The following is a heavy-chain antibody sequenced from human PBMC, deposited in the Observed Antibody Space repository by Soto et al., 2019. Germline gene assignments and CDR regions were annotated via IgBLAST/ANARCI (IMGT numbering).Heavy chain of an antibody. CDR3: ARGHGGITVFGAPGHFDY. J-gene: IGHJ4*02. CDR1: GGSISSSNYY. V-gene: IGHV4-39*01. D-gene: IGHD3-3*01. CDR2: ISYSGST. Sequence: SETLSLTCTVSGGSISSSNYYWGWIRQPPGKGLEWIGSISYSGSTYYNPSLKSRVTISVDTSKNQFSLKVNSVNAADTAVYYCARGHGGITVFGAPGHFDYWVQGTLVTVSS.